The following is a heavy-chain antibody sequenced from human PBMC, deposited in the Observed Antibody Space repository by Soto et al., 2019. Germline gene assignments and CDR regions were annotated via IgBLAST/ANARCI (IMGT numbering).Heavy chain of an antibody. V-gene: IGHV1-69*02. CDR1: GGTFSSYT. CDR2: IIPILGIA. J-gene: IGHJ4*02. D-gene: IGHD3-9*01. CDR3: LVTYDILTGYDEGPLDY. Sequence: SVKVSCKASGGTFSSYTISWVRQAPGQGLEWMGRIIPILGIANYAQKFQGRVTITADKSTSTAYMELSSLRSEDTAVYYCLVTYDILTGYDEGPLDYWGQGTLVTVSS.